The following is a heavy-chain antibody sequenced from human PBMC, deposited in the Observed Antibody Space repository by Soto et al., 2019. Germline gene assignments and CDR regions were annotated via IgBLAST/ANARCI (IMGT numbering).Heavy chain of an antibody. Sequence: PGGSLRLSCAASGFTVSSNYMSWVRQASGKGLEWVSVIYSSGITYYADSVKGRFTISRDNSKNTVYLQMNSLRAEDTAVYYCAKNPGYYYDSTGYHFDYWGQGTLVTVSS. CDR3: AKNPGYYYDSTGYHFDY. J-gene: IGHJ4*02. V-gene: IGHV3-66*01. CDR2: IYSSGIT. CDR1: GFTVSSNY. D-gene: IGHD3-22*01.